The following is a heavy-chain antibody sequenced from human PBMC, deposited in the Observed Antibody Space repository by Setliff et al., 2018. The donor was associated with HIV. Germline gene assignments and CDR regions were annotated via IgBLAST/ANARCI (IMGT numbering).Heavy chain of an antibody. Sequence: GGSLRLSCAASGFTVSSNYMSWVRQAPGKGLEWVSVIYSGGSTYYADSVKGRFTISRDNSKNMLYLQMNSLRAEDAAVYYCAKDRTAYGDHVLGPSFDLWGRGTLVTVSS. J-gene: IGHJ2*01. CDR1: GFTVSSNY. V-gene: IGHV3-53*01. CDR2: IYSGGST. D-gene: IGHD4-17*01. CDR3: AKDRTAYGDHVLGPSFDL.